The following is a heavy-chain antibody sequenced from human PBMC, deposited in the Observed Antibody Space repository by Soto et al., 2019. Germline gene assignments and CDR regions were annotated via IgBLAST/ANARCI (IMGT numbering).Heavy chain of an antibody. V-gene: IGHV4-39*01. Sequence: SETLSLTFTVSGGSISRSSYYWGWIRQPPGKGLEWIGSIYYSGSTYYNPSLKSRVTISVDTSKNQFSLKLSSVTAADTAVYYCARWEHNWNDVDDWFDPWGQGTLVTVSS. CDR2: IYYSGST. CDR3: ARWEHNWNDVDDWFDP. CDR1: GGSISRSSYY. D-gene: IGHD1-20*01. J-gene: IGHJ5*02.